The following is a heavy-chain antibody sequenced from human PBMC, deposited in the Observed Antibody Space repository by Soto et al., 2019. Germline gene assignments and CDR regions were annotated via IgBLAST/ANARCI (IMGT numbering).Heavy chain of an antibody. CDR3: ARGRPLLLWFGETTKFDY. Sequence: SETLSLTCTVSGGSITGGSISSYYWGWMRQPPGKGLEWIASFFIGGNTYYNPSLKSRVTTSVDTSKNQFSLKLSSVTAADTAVYYCARGRPLLLWFGETTKFDYWGQGTLVTVSS. CDR1: GGSITGGSISSYY. D-gene: IGHD3-10*01. J-gene: IGHJ4*02. V-gene: IGHV4-39*01. CDR2: FFIGGNT.